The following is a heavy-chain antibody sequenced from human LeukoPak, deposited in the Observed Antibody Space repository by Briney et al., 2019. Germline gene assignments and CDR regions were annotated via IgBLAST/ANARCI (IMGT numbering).Heavy chain of an antibody. CDR1: GFTFSRYW. D-gene: IGHD3-22*01. V-gene: IGHV3-21*06. J-gene: IGHJ4*02. CDR2: ISSDTSYI. CDR3: ARDRHSSGCLDY. Sequence: GGSLRLSCAASGFTFSRYWMQWVRQAPGKGLEWVSSISSDTSYIYYADSVKGRFTISRDNAKNSLYLQMNSLRAEDTAVYYCARDRHSSGCLDYWGQGTLVTVSS.